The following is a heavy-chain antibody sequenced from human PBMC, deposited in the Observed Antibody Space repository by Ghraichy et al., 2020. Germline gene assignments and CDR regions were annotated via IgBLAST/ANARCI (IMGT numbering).Heavy chain of an antibody. D-gene: IGHD1-26*01. CDR2: INHSGST. CDR3: ARGRVVGASHYYYYGMDV. J-gene: IGHJ6*02. V-gene: IGHV4-34*01. CDR1: GGSFSGYY. Sequence: SETLSLTCAVYGGSFSGYYWSWIRQPPGKGLEWIGEINHSGSTNYNPSLKSRVTISVDTSKNQFSLKLSSVTAADTAVYYCARGRVVGASHYYYYGMDVWGQGTTVTVSS.